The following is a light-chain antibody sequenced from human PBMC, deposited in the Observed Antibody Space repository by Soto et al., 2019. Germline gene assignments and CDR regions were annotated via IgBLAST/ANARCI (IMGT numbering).Light chain of an antibody. Sequence: DIQMTQSPSSLSAYVGDRVIITCRSSQNIGTFLNWYQQKQGKAPNLLIYAVSKLQTGVRSKFSGSGSGTDFTLTISSLQPADFATYFCQQSYDPPPTFGQGTKVEIK. CDR3: QQSYDPPPT. J-gene: IGKJ1*01. CDR2: AVS. V-gene: IGKV1-39*01. CDR1: QNIGTF.